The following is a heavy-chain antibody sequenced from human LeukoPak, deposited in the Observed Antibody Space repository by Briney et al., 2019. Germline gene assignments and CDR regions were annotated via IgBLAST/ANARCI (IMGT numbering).Heavy chain of an antibody. D-gene: IGHD5-18*01. CDR2: ISWNSGSI. CDR3: AKDPRLRQLWRGGWFDP. V-gene: IGHV3-9*01. CDR1: GFTFSSYS. Sequence: GGSLRLSCAASGFTFSSYSMNWVRQAPGKGLEWVSGISWNSGSIGYADSVKGRFTISRDNAKNSLYLQMNSLRAEDTALYYCAKDPRLRQLWRGGWFDPWGQGTLVTVSS. J-gene: IGHJ5*02.